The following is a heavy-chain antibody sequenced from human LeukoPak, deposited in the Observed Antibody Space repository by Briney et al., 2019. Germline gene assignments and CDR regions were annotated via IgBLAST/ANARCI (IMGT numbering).Heavy chain of an antibody. Sequence: ASVKVSCKASGYTFTSYDINWVRQATGQGLEWMGWMNPNSGNTGYAQKFQGRVTITADKSTSTAYMELSSLRSEDTAVYYCARGLSGSWGQGTLVTVSS. D-gene: IGHD1-26*01. CDR1: GYTFTSYD. CDR2: MNPNSGNT. CDR3: ARGLSGS. J-gene: IGHJ4*02. V-gene: IGHV1-8*03.